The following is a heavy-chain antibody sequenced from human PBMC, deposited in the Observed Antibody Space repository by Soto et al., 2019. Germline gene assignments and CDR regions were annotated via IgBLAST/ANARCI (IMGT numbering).Heavy chain of an antibody. V-gene: IGHV3-21*01. CDR2: ISSSSSYI. D-gene: IGHD2-2*02. J-gene: IGHJ6*03. CDR1: GFTFSSYS. Sequence: GGSLRLSCAASGFTFSSYSMNWVRQPPGKGLEWVSSISSSSSYIYYADSVKGRFTISRDNAKNSLYLQMNSLRAEDTAVYYCARDQVEIVVVPAAIVPPDGYYYYYYMDVWGKGTTVTVSS. CDR3: ARDQVEIVVVPAAIVPPDGYYYYYYMDV.